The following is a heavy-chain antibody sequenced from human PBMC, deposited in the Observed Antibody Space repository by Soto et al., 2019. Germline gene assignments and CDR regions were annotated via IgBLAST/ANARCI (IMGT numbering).Heavy chain of an antibody. D-gene: IGHD3-10*01. CDR2: ISSSSSYI. J-gene: IGHJ1*01. Sequence: GGSLRLSCAASGFTFSSYSMNWVRQAPGKGLEWVSSISSSSSYIYYADSVKGRFTISRDNAKNSLYLQMNSLRAEDTAVYYCARDYYGSGSYYDEYFQHWGQGTLVTVSS. CDR1: GFTFSSYS. V-gene: IGHV3-21*01. CDR3: ARDYYGSGSYYDEYFQH.